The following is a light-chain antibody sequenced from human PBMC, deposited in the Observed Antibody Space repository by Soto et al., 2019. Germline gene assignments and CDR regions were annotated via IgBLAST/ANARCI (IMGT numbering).Light chain of an antibody. J-gene: IGKJ3*01. V-gene: IGKV4-1*01. CDR2: WAS. Sequence: DIVMTQSPDSLAVSLGERATINCKSSQSVLFSSNNKNYLAWYQHKPGQPPKLLIHWASTRESGVPDRFTGSGSGTDFTLTIISLQAEDVAVYYCQQYYGTPFTFGPGTKVDIK. CDR3: QQYYGTPFT. CDR1: QSVLFSSNNKNY.